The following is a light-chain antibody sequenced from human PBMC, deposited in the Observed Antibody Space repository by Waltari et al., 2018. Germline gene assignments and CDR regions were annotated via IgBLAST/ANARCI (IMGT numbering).Light chain of an antibody. CDR3: GTWDSSLSAGV. CDR2: DNN. CDR1: SSNLGNNY. V-gene: IGLV1-51*01. J-gene: IGLJ3*02. Sequence: QSVLTQPPSVSAAPGQKVTISCSGSSSNLGNNYVSWYQHLPGTAPKLLIYDNNKRPSGIPDRFSGSKSDTSATLGITGLQTGDEADYYCGTWDSSLSAGVFGGGTKLTVL.